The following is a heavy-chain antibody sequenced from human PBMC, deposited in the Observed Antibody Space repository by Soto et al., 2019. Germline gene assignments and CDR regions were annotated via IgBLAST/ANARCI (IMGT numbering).Heavy chain of an antibody. D-gene: IGHD3-10*01. CDR1: GGIFSTYA. CDR3: ARDRDDYGSGNYYNRIDF. J-gene: IGHJ4*02. Sequence: QVQLVQSGAEVKKPGSSVKVSCKASGGIFSTYAISWLRQAPGQGLEWMGGIIPLLGTPNYAQRFQGRVTSTADESTSTAYMELSRLRYEDTAVDYCARDRDDYGSGNYYNRIDFWGQGTLVTVSS. CDR2: IIPLLGTP. V-gene: IGHV1-69*01.